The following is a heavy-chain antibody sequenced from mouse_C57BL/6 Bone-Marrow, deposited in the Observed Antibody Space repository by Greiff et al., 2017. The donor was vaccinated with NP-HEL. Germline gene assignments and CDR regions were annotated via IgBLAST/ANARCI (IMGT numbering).Heavy chain of an antibody. CDR2: IDPSDSYT. D-gene: IGHD1-1*01. J-gene: IGHJ1*03. CDR1: GYTFTSYW. Sequence: QVQLQQPGAELVKPGASVKLSCKASGYTFTSYWMQWVKQRPGQGLEWIGEIDPSDSYTNYNQKFKGKATLTVDTSSSTAYMQLSSLTSEDSAVYYCARDYYGSSFWYFDVWGTGTTVTASS. V-gene: IGHV1-50*01. CDR3: ARDYYGSSFWYFDV.